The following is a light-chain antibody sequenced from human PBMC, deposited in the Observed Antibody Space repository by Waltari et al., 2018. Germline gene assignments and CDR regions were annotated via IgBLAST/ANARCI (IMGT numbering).Light chain of an antibody. J-gene: IGKJ4*01. CDR2: DRS. V-gene: IGKV3-11*01. CDR1: QSVTNY. Sequence: DIVLTQSPAPLSLSPGERATLSCRASQSVTNYLAWYHQQPGQAPRLLIYDRSTRATAIPARFNGSGSGTDFTLTSSSLEPEDFAVYYCLQRDRWLTFGGGTKVEIK. CDR3: LQRDRWLT.